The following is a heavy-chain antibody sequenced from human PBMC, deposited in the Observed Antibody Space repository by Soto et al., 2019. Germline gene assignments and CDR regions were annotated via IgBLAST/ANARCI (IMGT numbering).Heavy chain of an antibody. CDR1: GFTLSSNY. V-gene: IGHV3-53*01. CDR2: IYSGDST. CDR3: VRDHFYDSSDYVVY. J-gene: IGHJ1*01. Sequence: GGSLRLSCAASGFTLSSNYMSWVRQAPGKGLEWVSVIYSGDSTYYADSVKGRFTISRDNSKNTLYLQMNSLRAEDTAMYYCVRDHFYDSSDYVVYWGQGTLVTVSS. D-gene: IGHD3-22*01.